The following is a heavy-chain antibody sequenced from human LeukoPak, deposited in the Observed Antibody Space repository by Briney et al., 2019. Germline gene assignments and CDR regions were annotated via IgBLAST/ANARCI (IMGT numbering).Heavy chain of an antibody. CDR2: IYHSGST. V-gene: IGHV4-4*02. Sequence: SETLSLTCAVSGGSLSSSNWWSWVRQPPGKGLEWIGEIYHSGSTNYNPSLKRRVTISVDKSKNQFSLKLSSVTAADTAVYYCARALAMGSSWYYWGQGTLVTVSS. CDR1: GGSLSSSNW. D-gene: IGHD6-13*01. CDR3: ARALAMGSSWYY. J-gene: IGHJ4*02.